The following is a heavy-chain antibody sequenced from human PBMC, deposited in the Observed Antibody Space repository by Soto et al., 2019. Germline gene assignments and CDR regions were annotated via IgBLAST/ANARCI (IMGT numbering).Heavy chain of an antibody. Sequence: GGSLRLSCAASGFTFSSYAMSWVRQAPGKGLEWVSAISGSGGSTYYADSVKGRFTISRDNSKNTLYLQMNSLRAEDTAVYYCAKDQGLYSSSWYYFDYWGQGTLVTVSS. D-gene: IGHD6-13*01. CDR3: AKDQGLYSSSWYYFDY. J-gene: IGHJ4*02. V-gene: IGHV3-23*01. CDR1: GFTFSSYA. CDR2: ISGSGGST.